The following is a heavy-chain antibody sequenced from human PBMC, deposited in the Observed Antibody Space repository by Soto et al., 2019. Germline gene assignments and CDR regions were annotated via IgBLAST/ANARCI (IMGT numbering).Heavy chain of an antibody. CDR1: GGSISSYY. J-gene: IGHJ4*02. Sequence: SETLSLTCTVSGGSISSYYWSWIRQPPGKGLEWIGYIYYSGSTNYNPSLKSRVTISVDTSKNQFSLKLSSVTAADTAIYYCARVHISGHGVDYWGQGTLVTVSS. D-gene: IGHD5-12*01. CDR3: ARVHISGHGVDY. CDR2: IYYSGST. V-gene: IGHV4-59*08.